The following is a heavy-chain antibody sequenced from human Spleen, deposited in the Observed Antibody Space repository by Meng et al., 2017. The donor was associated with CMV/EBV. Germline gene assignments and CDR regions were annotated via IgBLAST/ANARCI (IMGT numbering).Heavy chain of an antibody. V-gene: IGHV4-59*01. CDR3: AREELLILNGMDV. CDR1: GGSINNYF. Sequence: SETLSLTCTVSGGSINNYFWSWIRQPPGKGLEWIGYIYHSGSANYSPSLKSRVTISIDTSKNQFSLKLSSVTAADTAVYYCAREELLILNGMDVWGQGTTVTVSS. J-gene: IGHJ6*02. D-gene: IGHD3-10*01. CDR2: IYHSGSA.